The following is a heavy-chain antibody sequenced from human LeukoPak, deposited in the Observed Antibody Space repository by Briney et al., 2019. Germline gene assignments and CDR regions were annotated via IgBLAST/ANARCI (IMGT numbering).Heavy chain of an antibody. V-gene: IGHV1-3*01. CDR2: INAGNGNT. CDR3: ARGPLAVAGSPLFY. D-gene: IGHD6-13*01. Sequence: ASVKVSCKASGYTFTSYAMHWVRQAPGQRLEWMGWINAGNGNTKYSQKFQGRVTITRDTSASTAYMELSSLRSEDTAVYYCARGPLAVAGSPLFYWGQGTLVTVSS. J-gene: IGHJ4*02. CDR1: GYTFTSYA.